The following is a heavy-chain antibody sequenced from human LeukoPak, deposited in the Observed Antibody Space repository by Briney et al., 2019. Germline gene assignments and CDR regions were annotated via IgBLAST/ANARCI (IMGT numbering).Heavy chain of an antibody. CDR3: ARASYCSGGNCYLRVPYYFDY. V-gene: IGHV4-39*07. CDR1: GGSISSSSYY. Sequence: KSSETLSLTCTVSGGSISSSSYYWGWIRQPPGKGLEWIGSIYYSGSTYYNPSLKSRVTISVDTSKNQFSLKLSSVTAADTAVYYCARASYCSGGNCYLRVPYYFDYWGQGTLVTVSS. J-gene: IGHJ4*02. CDR2: IYYSGST. D-gene: IGHD2-15*01.